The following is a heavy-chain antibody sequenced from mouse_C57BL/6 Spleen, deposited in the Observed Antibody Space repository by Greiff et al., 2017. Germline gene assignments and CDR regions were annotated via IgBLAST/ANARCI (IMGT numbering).Heavy chain of an antibody. D-gene: IGHD2-3*01. J-gene: IGHJ2*02. Sequence: QVQLQQPGAELVKPGASVKLSCKASGYTFTSYWMQWVKQRPGQGLEWIGEIDPSDSYTNYNQKFKGKATLTVDTSSSTAYMQLSSLTSEDAAVYYCAISGYYCTLDYWGQGTSLTVSS. CDR3: AISGYYCTLDY. CDR2: IDPSDSYT. CDR1: GYTFTSYW. V-gene: IGHV1-50*01.